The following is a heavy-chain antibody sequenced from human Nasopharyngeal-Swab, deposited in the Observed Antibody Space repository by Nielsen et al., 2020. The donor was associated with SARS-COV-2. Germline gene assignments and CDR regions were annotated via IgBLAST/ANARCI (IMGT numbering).Heavy chain of an antibody. CDR1: GGSFSGYY. V-gene: IGHV4-34*01. J-gene: IGHJ2*01. Sequence: SETLSLTCAVYGGSFSGYYWSWIRQPPGKGLEWIGEINHSGSTNYNPSPKSRVTISVDTSKNQFSLKLSSVTAADTAVYYCARMNLVVVAATPDWYFDLWGRGTLVTVSS. CDR2: INHSGST. D-gene: IGHD2-15*01. CDR3: ARMNLVVVAATPDWYFDL.